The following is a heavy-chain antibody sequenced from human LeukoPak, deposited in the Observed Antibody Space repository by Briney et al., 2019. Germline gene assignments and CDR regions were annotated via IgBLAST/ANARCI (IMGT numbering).Heavy chain of an antibody. CDR3: AGGFTIIVARDASDI. Sequence: SASVKVSCKASGYTFTGYYMHWVRQAPGQGLEWMGWINSNSCCTNYAQKLQGRVTMTRDTSINTVYMELNRLRSDDTAVYYCAGGFTIIVARDASDIWGQGTMVTVSS. D-gene: IGHD3-22*01. CDR2: INSNSCCT. J-gene: IGHJ3*02. V-gene: IGHV1-2*02. CDR1: GYTFTGYY.